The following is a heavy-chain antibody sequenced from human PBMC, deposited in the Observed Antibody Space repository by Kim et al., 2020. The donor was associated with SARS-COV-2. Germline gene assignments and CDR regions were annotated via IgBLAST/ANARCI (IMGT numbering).Heavy chain of an antibody. CDR3: AGTIVVVPAAKGEYFQH. J-gene: IGHJ1*01. Sequence: SETLSLTCTVSGGSISSGGYYWSWIRQHPGKGLEWIGYIYYSGSTYYNPSLKSRVTISVDTSKNQFSLKLSSVTAADTAVYYCAGTIVVVPAAKGEYFQHWGQGTLVTVSS. CDR2: IYYSGST. V-gene: IGHV4-31*03. CDR1: GGSISSGGYY. D-gene: IGHD2-2*01.